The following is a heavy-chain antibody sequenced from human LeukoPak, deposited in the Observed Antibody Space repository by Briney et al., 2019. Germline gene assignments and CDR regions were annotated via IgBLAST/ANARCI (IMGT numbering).Heavy chain of an antibody. CDR3: ARGGGYYDYVWGSYDFDY. Sequence: ASVKVSCKASGYTFTGYYMHWVRQAPGQGLEWMGWINPNSGGTNYAQKFQGRVTMTRDTSISTAYMELSRLRSDDTAVYYCARGGGYYDYVWGSYDFDYWGQGTLVTVSS. D-gene: IGHD3-16*01. V-gene: IGHV1-2*02. J-gene: IGHJ4*02. CDR1: GYTFTGYY. CDR2: INPNSGGT.